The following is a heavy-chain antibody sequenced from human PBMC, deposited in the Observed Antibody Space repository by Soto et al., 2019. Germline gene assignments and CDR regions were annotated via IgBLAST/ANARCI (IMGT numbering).Heavy chain of an antibody. V-gene: IGHV1-3*05. D-gene: IGHD6-19*01. Sequence: QVQLVQSGAEEKKPGASVKVSCKASGYTFTSYAMHWVRQAPGQRLEWMGWINAGNGNTKYSQKFQGRVTITRDTPASTAYMELSSLRSEDTAVYYWAGAVAVPADFDYWGQGTLVTVSS. J-gene: IGHJ4*02. CDR2: INAGNGNT. CDR1: GYTFTSYA. CDR3: AGAVAVPADFDY.